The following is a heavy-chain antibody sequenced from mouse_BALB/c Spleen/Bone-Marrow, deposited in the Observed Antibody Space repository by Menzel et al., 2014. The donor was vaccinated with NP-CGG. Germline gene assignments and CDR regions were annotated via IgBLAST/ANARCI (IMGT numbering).Heavy chain of an antibody. CDR3: ARGTPYAMDY. J-gene: IGHJ4*01. V-gene: IGHV14-3*02. D-gene: IGHD2-14*01. CDR2: IDPANGNT. CDR1: GFNIKDTY. Sequence: DVQLVESGAELVKPGASVKLSCTASGFNIKDTYMHWVKQRPEQGLEWIGRIDPANGNTKYDPKFQGKATITADTSSNTAYLQLSSLTSEDTAVYYCARGTPYAMDYWGQGTSVTVSS.